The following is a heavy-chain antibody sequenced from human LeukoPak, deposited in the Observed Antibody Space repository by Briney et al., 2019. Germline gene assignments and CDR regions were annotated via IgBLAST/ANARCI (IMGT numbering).Heavy chain of an antibody. CDR1: GFTFSSYG. J-gene: IGHJ4*02. CDR2: ISNDGSKK. D-gene: IGHD5-18*01. Sequence: GGSLRLSCAASGFTFSSYGMHWVRQAPGRGLEWVAVISNDGSKKYYADSVKGRFTISRDNSKNTLSLQVSSLRAEDTAVYYCAKDRYSYAFEYSDSWGQGTLVTVSS. V-gene: IGHV3-30*18. CDR3: AKDRYSYAFEYSDS.